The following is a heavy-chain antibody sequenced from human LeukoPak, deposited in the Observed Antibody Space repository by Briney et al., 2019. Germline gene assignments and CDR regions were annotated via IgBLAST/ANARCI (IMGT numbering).Heavy chain of an antibody. CDR2: IYHSGST. V-gene: IGHV4-4*02. CDR3: ARQIEALLGYSSSWYLYYFDY. Sequence: PSGTLSLTCAVSGGSISSSNWWSWVRQPPGKGLEWIGEIYHSGSTNYNPSLKSRVTISVDKSKNQFPLKLSSVTAADTAVYYCARQIEALLGYSSSWYLYYFDYWGQGTLVTVSS. J-gene: IGHJ4*02. CDR1: GGSISSSNW. D-gene: IGHD6-13*01.